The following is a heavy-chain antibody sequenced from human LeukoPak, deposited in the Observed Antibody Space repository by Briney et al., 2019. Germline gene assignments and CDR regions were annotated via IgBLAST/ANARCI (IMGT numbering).Heavy chain of an antibody. CDR2: IKRKIAGGNT. J-gene: IGHJ4*02. V-gene: IGHV3-15*01. CDR3: TTESEGGATVVKNGFDY. CDR1: GFTFTNTW. Sequence: GGSLRLSCAASGFTFTNTWMSWVRQAPGKGLEWVGRIKRKIAGGNTTYPAPGKGRLSPSSDDSERTLYLHVKSLKTEDSAVYYCTTESEGGATVVKNGFDYWGQGTLVTV. D-gene: IGHD4-23*01.